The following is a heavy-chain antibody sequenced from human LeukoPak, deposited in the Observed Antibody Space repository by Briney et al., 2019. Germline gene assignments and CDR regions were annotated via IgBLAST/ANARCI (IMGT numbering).Heavy chain of an antibody. Sequence: PGGSLRLSCAVSGFTFSSYDMHWVRQATGKGLEWVSAIGTAGDTYYPGSVKGRFTISRENAKNSLYLQMNSLRAGGTAVYYFARGERQKKRGDSYGYGYWGQGTLVTVSS. CDR2: IGTAGDT. CDR1: GFTFSSYD. J-gene: IGHJ4*02. CDR3: ARGERQKKRGDSYGYGY. D-gene: IGHD5-18*01. V-gene: IGHV3-13*01.